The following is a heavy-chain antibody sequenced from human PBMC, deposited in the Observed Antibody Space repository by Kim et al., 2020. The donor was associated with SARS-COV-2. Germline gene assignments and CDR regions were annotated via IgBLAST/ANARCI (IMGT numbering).Heavy chain of an antibody. CDR3: GRGLGGSMDV. CDR1: GLTFSSYA. V-gene: IGHV3-30-3*01. Sequence: GGSLRLSCAASGLTFSSYAMHWVRQAPGKGLEWVGIISYDGSNKYYADSVKGRFTFLRDTSKNSLYLQMNGLGAEATAVYYCGRGLGGSMDVWGQGPRGT. J-gene: IGHJ6*02. D-gene: IGHD1-26*01. CDR2: ISYDGSNK.